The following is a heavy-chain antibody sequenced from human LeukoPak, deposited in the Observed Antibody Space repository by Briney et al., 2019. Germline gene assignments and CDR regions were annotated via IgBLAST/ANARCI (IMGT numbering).Heavy chain of an antibody. CDR3: ARVLIWVAGSDAFDI. V-gene: IGHV4-59*01. CDR2: IYYSGST. D-gene: IGHD6-19*01. J-gene: IGHJ3*02. Sequence: PSETLSLTCTVSGGSISSYYWSWIRQPPGKGLEWSGYIYYSGSTNYNPSLKSRVTISVDTSKNQFSLKLSSVTAADTAVYYCARVLIWVAGSDAFDIWGQRTMVTVSS. CDR1: GGSISSYY.